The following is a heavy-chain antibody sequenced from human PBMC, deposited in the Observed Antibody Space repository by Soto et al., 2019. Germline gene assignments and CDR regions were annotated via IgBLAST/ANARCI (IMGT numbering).Heavy chain of an antibody. V-gene: IGHV4-30-4*01. CDR2: ISGSGST. CDR3: APESGSTYGYFDY. Sequence: SETLSLTCTVSGGSVSSGGDYWSWIRQSPGKGLEWIGYISGSGSTGYNPSLKNRLTMSVDRSKNQFTLRLTSVTAADTAVYFCAPESGSTYGYFDYWGQGTKVTVYS. D-gene: IGHD5-18*01. CDR1: GGSVSSGGDY. J-gene: IGHJ4*02.